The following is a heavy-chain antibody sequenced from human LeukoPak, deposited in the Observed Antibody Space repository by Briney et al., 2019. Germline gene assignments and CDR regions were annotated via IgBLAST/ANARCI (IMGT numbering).Heavy chain of an antibody. CDR2: IWYDGSNK. D-gene: IGHD7-27*01. J-gene: IGHJ4*02. CDR3: ARVVWGDYYFDY. CDR1: GFTFSSYG. V-gene: IGHV3-33*01. Sequence: GGSLRLSCAASGFTFSSYGMHWVRQAPGKGLEWVAVIWYDGSNKYYADSVKGRFTISRDNSKNTLYLQMNSLRAEDTAVYCCARVVWGDYYFDYWGQGTLVTVSS.